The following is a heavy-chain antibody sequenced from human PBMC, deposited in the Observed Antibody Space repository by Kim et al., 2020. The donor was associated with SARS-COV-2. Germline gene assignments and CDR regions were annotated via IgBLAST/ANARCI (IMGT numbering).Heavy chain of an antibody. D-gene: IGHD5-12*01. Sequence: SETLSLTCSVSSGSMSGFYWNWIRQPPGKGLEWIGYISHIGTPSYNPSLKSRVTISVDTSKNQFSLKVNSVTAADTAVYYWSGAIRGRVWQKWLDPSGQG. CDR1: SGSMSGFY. CDR3: SGAIRGRVWQKWLDP. J-gene: IGHJ5*02. V-gene: IGHV4-59*13. CDR2: ISHIGTP.